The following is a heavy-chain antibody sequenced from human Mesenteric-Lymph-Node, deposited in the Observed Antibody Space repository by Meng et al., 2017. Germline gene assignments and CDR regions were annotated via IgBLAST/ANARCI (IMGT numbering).Heavy chain of an antibody. J-gene: IGHJ5*02. CDR1: GGSISSGGYY. Sequence: QVQLTEPGPGLVKPSTPLSLTCTVSGGSISSGGYYWSWIRQPPGKGLELIGHIYYSGSTSYNPSLKSRVTISVDTSNNQFSLKLSSVTAADTALYYCARHLYIMIRGYGFDPWGQGTLVTVSS. V-gene: IGHV4-30-4*01. CDR3: ARHLYIMIRGYGFDP. D-gene: IGHD3-10*01. CDR2: IYYSGST.